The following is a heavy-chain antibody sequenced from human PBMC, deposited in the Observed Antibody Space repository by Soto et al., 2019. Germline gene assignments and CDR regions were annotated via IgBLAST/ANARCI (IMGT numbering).Heavy chain of an antibody. CDR2: IIPIFGTA. Sequence: SVKVSCKASGGTFSSYAISWVRQAPGQGLEWMGGIIPIFGTANYAQKFQGRVTITADKSTSTAYMELSSLRSEDTAVYYCARPYVAGATIRFDYWGQGTMVTVSS. V-gene: IGHV1-69*06. CDR1: GGTFSSYA. D-gene: IGHD1-26*01. CDR3: ARPYVAGATIRFDY. J-gene: IGHJ4*02.